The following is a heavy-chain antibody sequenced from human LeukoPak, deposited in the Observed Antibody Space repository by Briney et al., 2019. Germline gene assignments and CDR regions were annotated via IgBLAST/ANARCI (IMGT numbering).Heavy chain of an antibody. J-gene: IGHJ3*02. CDR2: INGGNGYT. D-gene: IGHD6-6*01. CDR3: ATWTTSIAARPAFDAFDI. CDR1: GHTFTNYA. Sequence: ASVKVSCKASGHTFTNYALHWVRQAPGQGLECMGWINGGNGYTRHLQKFQDRVTITQDTSANTAYLELSGLRSEDTAVYYCATWTTSIAARPAFDAFDIWGQGTMVTVSS. V-gene: IGHV1-3*01.